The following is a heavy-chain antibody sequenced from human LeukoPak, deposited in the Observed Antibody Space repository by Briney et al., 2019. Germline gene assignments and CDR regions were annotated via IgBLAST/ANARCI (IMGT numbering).Heavy chain of an antibody. D-gene: IGHD2-21*01. CDR1: GFTFSNYW. J-gene: IGHJ4*02. Sequence: GGSLRLSCAASGFTFSNYWMTWVRQAPGKGLEWVANINQDGNDKYYVDSVKGRFTISRDNTKRSLFLQMNSLRAEDTAIYYCAVTRTRGDHWGQGTLVTVSS. CDR3: AVTRTRGDH. V-gene: IGHV3-7*03. CDR2: INQDGNDK.